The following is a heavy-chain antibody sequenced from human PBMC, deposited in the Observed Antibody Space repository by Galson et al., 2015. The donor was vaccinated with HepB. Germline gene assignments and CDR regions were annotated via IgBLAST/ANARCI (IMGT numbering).Heavy chain of an antibody. J-gene: IGHJ6*02. CDR2: IYYSGST. CDR3: ARDRLSYDILTGLYYYGMDV. CDR1: GGSISSYY. Sequence: LSLTCTVSGGSISSYYWSWIRQPPGKGLEWIGYIYYSGSTNYNPSLKSRVTISVDTSKNQFSLKLSSVTAADTAVYYCARDRLSYDILTGLYYYGMDVWGQGTTVTVSS. D-gene: IGHD3-9*01. V-gene: IGHV4-59*01.